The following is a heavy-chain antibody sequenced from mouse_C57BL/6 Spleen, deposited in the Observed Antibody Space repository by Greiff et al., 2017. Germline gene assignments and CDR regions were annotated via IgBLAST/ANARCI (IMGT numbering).Heavy chain of an antibody. CDR3: ARDDYLDY. V-gene: IGHV1-54*01. D-gene: IGHD2-3*01. Sequence: QVQLQQSGAELVRPGPSVKVSCTASGYAFNNYLIEWVKQRPGQGLEWIGVIHPGSGGTTYNEKFKGKATLTADKSSSPAYMQLSSLTSEDSAVYFCARDDYLDYWGQGTTRTVSS. CDR1: GYAFNNYL. CDR2: IHPGSGGT. J-gene: IGHJ2*01.